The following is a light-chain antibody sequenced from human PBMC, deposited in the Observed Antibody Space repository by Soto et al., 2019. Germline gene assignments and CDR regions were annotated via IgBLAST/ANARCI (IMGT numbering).Light chain of an antibody. CDR1: QSVGSK. V-gene: IGKV3-15*01. J-gene: IGKJ2*01. CDR3: QQYNNWPPYT. CDR2: GAS. Sequence: EIVMKQSPATLSVSPGERATLSCRASQSVGSKLAWYQQKPGQAPRLLIYGASTRATGIPARFSGSGSGTEFTLTISSLQYEDFAVYYCQQYNNWPPYTFGQGTKLEIK.